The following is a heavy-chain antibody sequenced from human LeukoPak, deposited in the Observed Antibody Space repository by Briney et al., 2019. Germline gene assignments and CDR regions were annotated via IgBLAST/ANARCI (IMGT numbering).Heavy chain of an antibody. Sequence: RHSETLSLTCTVSGYSISSGYYWGWIRQPPGKGLEWIGSIYHSGSTYYNPSLKSRVTISVDTSKNQFSLKLSSVTAADTAVYYCARHRQGDYVWGSYREYYYFDYWGQGTLVTVSS. CDR2: IYHSGST. CDR1: GYSISSGYY. CDR3: ARHRQGDYVWGSYREYYYFDY. V-gene: IGHV4-38-2*02. J-gene: IGHJ4*02. D-gene: IGHD3-16*02.